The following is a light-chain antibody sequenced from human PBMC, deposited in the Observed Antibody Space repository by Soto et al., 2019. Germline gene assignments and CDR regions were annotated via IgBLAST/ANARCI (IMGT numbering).Light chain of an antibody. CDR2: YVS. CDR1: QSVSKY. J-gene: IGKJ2*01. Sequence: DIQLTQSPSSLSASVGDTVTISCRTNQSVSKYMNWYQQKSGTAPKPLIYYVSSLQSGVPSRFSGSGSATDFTLTISSLQPEDFATYYCQQSYDLPRTFGQGTSLDIK. CDR3: QQSYDLPRT. V-gene: IGKV1-39*01.